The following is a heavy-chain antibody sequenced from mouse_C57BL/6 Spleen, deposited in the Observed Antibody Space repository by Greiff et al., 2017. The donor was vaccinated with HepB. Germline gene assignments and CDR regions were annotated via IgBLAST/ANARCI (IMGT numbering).Heavy chain of an antibody. J-gene: IGHJ2*01. CDR2: ISYDGSN. V-gene: IGHV3-6*01. CDR1: GYSITSGYY. D-gene: IGHD2-5*01. Sequence: ESGPGLVKPSQSLSLTCSVTGYSITSGYYWNWIRQFPGNKLEWMGYISYDGSNNYNPSLKNRISITRDTSKNQFFLKLNSVTTEDTATYYCARDPSYYSNYGYFDYWGQGTTLTVSS. CDR3: ARDPSYYSNYGYFDY.